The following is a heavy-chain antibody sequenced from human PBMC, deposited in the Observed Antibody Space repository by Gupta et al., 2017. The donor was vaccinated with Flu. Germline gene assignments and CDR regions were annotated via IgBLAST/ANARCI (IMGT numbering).Heavy chain of an antibody. CDR3: SRRLVAAGTSGYDI. CDR2: IQSGGST. D-gene: IGHD6-13*01. Sequence: DVKPVERGGGLIQPGGSLRHYCEDDGFTVSSNYMSWVLQAPGKGLEWVAVIQSGGSTYYADSVKGRFTISRDDSKNTLYLQMNSLRAEDTAVYYCSRRLVAAGTSGYDIWGQGAMVTVSS. J-gene: IGHJ3*02. CDR1: GFTVSSNY. V-gene: IGHV3-53*01.